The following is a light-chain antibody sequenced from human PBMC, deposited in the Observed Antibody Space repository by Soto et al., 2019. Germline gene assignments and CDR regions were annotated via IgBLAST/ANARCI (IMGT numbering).Light chain of an antibody. J-gene: IGKJ4*01. CDR1: QSVSSN. Sequence: EIVMTQSPATLSVSPGERATLSCRASQSVSSNLAWYQQKPGQAPRLLIYGASTRATGIPARFSGSGSGTACTLTISSLQAEDFAVYYWQQYDNWPPLTFGGGTKVEIK. CDR2: GAS. V-gene: IGKV3-15*01. CDR3: QQYDNWPPLT.